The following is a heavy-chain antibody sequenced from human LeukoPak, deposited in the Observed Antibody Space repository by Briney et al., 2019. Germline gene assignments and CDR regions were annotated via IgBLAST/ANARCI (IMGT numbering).Heavy chain of an antibody. D-gene: IGHD1-26*01. J-gene: IGHJ4*02. Sequence: GESLKISCKGSGYSFTNYWIGWARQMPGKGLEWMGIIYPGDSDTRYSPSFQGQVTISVDKSISTAYLQWSSLKASDTAMYYCARRASENNYFDYWGQGTLVTVSS. CDR2: IYPGDSDT. CDR1: GYSFTNYW. CDR3: ARRASENNYFDY. V-gene: IGHV5-51*01.